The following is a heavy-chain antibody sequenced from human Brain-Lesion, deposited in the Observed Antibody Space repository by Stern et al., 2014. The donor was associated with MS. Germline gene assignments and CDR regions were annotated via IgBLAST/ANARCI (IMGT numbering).Heavy chain of an antibody. CDR2: FDPEDGET. D-gene: IGHD1-26*01. V-gene: IGHV1-24*01. J-gene: IGHJ4*02. Sequence: VQLVQSGAGLKKPGASVKVSCKVSGYTLTELSMHWVRQAPRKGLEWMGGFDPEDGETIYAQKFQGRVTMPEDTSTDTAYMELSSLRSEDTAVYYCATLSPGAGGNYYRHFDYWGQGTLVTVSS. CDR3: ATLSPGAGGNYYRHFDY. CDR1: GYTLTELS.